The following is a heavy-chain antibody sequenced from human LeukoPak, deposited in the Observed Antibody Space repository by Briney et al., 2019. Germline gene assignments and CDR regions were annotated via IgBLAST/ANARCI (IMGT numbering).Heavy chain of an antibody. D-gene: IGHD1-14*01. CDR3: ARGGRTTGSFDI. V-gene: IGHV1-69*05. Sequence: GASVKVSCKASGGTFSSYAISWVRQAPGQGLEWMGGIIPIFGTANYAQKFQGRVTITTDESTSTAYMELSSLRSEDTAVYYCARGGRTTGSFDIWGQGTMVTVSS. J-gene: IGHJ3*02. CDR2: IIPIFGTA. CDR1: GGTFSSYA.